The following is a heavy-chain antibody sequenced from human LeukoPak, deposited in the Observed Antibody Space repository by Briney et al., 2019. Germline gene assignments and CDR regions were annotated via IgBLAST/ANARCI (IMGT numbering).Heavy chain of an antibody. Sequence: SVKVSCKASGGTFSSYAISWVRQAPGQGLEWIGGIIPIFGTANYAQKFQGRVTITADESTSTAYMELSSLRSEDTAVYYCARVGSGSSPFDYWGQGTLVTVSS. V-gene: IGHV1-69*13. J-gene: IGHJ4*02. CDR2: IIPIFGTA. CDR1: GGTFSSYA. D-gene: IGHD1-26*01. CDR3: ARVGSGSSPFDY.